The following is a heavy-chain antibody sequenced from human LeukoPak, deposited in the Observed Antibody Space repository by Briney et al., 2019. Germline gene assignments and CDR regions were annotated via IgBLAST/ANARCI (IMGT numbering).Heavy chain of an antibody. V-gene: IGHV3-23*01. CDR1: GFTFSSYA. CDR3: LLMVRGVMSYYYMDV. J-gene: IGHJ6*03. D-gene: IGHD3-10*01. CDR2: ISGSGGST. Sequence: GGSLRLSCAASGFTFSSYAMSWVRQAPGKGLAWVPAISGSGGSTYYADSVKGRFTISRDNSKNTLYLQMNSLRAEDTAVYYSLLMVRGVMSYYYMDVWGKGTTVTVSS.